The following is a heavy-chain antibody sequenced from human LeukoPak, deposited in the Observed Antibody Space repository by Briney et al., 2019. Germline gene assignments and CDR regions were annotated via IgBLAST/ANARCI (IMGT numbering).Heavy chain of an antibody. D-gene: IGHD6-25*01. CDR2: IDSTGAYT. CDR1: GFIFSNYA. Sequence: GGSLRLSCAASGFIFSNYAMSWVRQAPGKGLEWVSAIDSTGAYTWYADSVKGRFTISKDSSKTTLYLQMNSLRAEDAAVYFCAKGSAAGRPYYFDYWGQGTLVTVSS. V-gene: IGHV3-23*01. J-gene: IGHJ4*02. CDR3: AKGSAAGRPYYFDY.